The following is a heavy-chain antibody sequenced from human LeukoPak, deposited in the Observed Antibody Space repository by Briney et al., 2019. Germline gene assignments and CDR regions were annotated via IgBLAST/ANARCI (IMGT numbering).Heavy chain of an antibody. Sequence: SQTLSLTCAISGDTVSSINAAWNWIRQSPSRGLEWLGRTYYRSKWYNDYAVSVRSRITINPDTSKNLFSLQLNSVTPEDTAEYYCATTVETGDAFDIWGPGTRVTVSS. CDR2: TYYRSKWYN. D-gene: IGHD1-1*01. CDR1: GDTVSSINAA. V-gene: IGHV6-1*01. CDR3: ATTVETGDAFDI. J-gene: IGHJ3*02.